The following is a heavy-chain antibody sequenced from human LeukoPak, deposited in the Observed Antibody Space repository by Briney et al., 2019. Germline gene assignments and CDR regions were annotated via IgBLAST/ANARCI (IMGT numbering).Heavy chain of an antibody. CDR2: ISGSGGST. V-gene: IGHV3-23*01. CDR1: GFTFSRYA. J-gene: IGHJ4*02. Sequence: GGSLRLSCAASGFTFSRYAMNWVRQAPGKGLEWVSAISGSGGSTYYADSVKGRFTISRDNSKNTLYLQMNSLRAEDTAVYYCAKGGCSSTSCYTPFDHWGQGTLVTVSS. CDR3: AKGGCSSTSCYTPFDH. D-gene: IGHD2-2*02.